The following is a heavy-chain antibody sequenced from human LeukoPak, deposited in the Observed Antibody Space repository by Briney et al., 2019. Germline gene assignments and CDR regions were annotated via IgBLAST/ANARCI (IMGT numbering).Heavy chain of an antibody. D-gene: IGHD2-15*01. V-gene: IGHV3-66*01. CDR3: AKVAGGYYYYGMDV. CDR1: GLIVSSNY. J-gene: IGHJ6*02. Sequence: PGGSLRLSCAASGLIVSSNYMSWVRQAPGKGLEWVSVVYGGDTTYYADSVQGRFTISRDNSKNTLYLQMNSLRAEDTAVYYCAKVAGGYYYYGMDVWGQGTTVTVSS. CDR2: VYGGDTT.